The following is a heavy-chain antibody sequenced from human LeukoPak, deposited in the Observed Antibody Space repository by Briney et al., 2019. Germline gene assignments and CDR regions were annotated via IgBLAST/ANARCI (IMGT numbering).Heavy chain of an antibody. CDR1: GFTFSSYA. D-gene: IGHD1-1*01. J-gene: IGHJ4*02. CDR2: ISGSGGST. V-gene: IGHV3-23*01. Sequence: HPGGSLRLSCAASGFTFSSYAMSWVRQAPGKGLEWVSAISGSGGSTYYADSVKGRFTISRDNSKNTLYLQMNSLRAEDTAVYYCATRPKLERRGFDYWGQGTLVTVSS. CDR3: ATRPKLERRGFDY.